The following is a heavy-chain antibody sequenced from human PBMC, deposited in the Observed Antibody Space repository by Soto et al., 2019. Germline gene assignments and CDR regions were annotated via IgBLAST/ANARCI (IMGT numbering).Heavy chain of an antibody. J-gene: IGHJ6*02. CDR3: AKLLVTQMPYYYYGLDV. V-gene: IGHV3-23*01. D-gene: IGHD2-21*02. Sequence: GGSLRLSCAASGFSFSTYTMSWVRQAPGKGLGWVSGISSSGGNTYYSDSVKGRFTISRDNSKNTLYLQMNSLRAEDTAVYYCAKLLVTQMPYYYYGLDVWGQGTTVTVSS. CDR2: ISSSGGNT. CDR1: GFSFSTYT.